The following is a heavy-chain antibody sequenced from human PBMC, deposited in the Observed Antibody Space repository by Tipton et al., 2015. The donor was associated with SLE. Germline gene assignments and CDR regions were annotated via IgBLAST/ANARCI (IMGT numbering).Heavy chain of an antibody. CDR3: AGGTGAYFDH. CDR1: GVTFRSHW. J-gene: IGHJ4*02. D-gene: IGHD3-16*01. CDR2: VNIDGVTT. Sequence: SGVTFRSHWMHWVRQAPGKGLVWVSRVNIDGVTTEYAHSVRGRFTISRDNAKNTVYLQMNRLRVEDTAVYYCAGGTGAYFDHWGQGTLVTVSS. V-gene: IGHV3-74*03.